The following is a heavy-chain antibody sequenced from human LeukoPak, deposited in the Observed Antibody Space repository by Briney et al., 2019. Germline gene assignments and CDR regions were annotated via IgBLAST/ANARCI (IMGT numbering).Heavy chain of an antibody. CDR2: ISHDGSNK. D-gene: IGHD2-8*02. CDR1: GFTFSSYA. V-gene: IGHV3-30-3*01. Sequence: PGRSLRLSCAASGFTFSSYAMHWVRQAPGKGLEWVAVISHDGSNKYYADSVKCRFTISRDNSKNTLYLQMNSLRAEDTAVYYCARVAVSGPTGWFDSWGQGTLVIVSS. CDR3: ARVAVSGPTGWFDS. J-gene: IGHJ5*01.